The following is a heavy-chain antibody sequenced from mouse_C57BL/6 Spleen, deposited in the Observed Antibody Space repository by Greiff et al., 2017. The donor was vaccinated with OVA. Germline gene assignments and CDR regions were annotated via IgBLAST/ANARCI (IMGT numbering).Heavy chain of an antibody. Sequence: QVQLQQSGAELMKPGASVKLSCKATGYTFTGYWIEWVKQRPGHGLEWIGEILPGSGSTNYNEKFKGKATFTADTSSNTAYMQLSSLTTEDSAIDYGARWGITTVVATNYFDYWGQGTTLTVSS. V-gene: IGHV1-9*01. CDR3: ARWGITTVVATNYFDY. CDR2: ILPGSGST. CDR1: GYTFTGYW. D-gene: IGHD1-1*01. J-gene: IGHJ2*01.